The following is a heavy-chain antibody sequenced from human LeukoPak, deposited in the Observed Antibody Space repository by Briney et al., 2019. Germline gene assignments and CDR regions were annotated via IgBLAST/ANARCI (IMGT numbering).Heavy chain of an antibody. J-gene: IGHJ6*03. CDR2: ISPSSNTI. Sequence: GGSLRLSCAASGFSFSTYSMIWVRQAPGKGLEWVSYISPSSNTIYYADSVRGRFTTSRDNAKNSLFLQMNSLRVEDTAVYYCVRSGGGGGSYYYYYYMDVWGKGTTVTVSS. D-gene: IGHD3-16*01. CDR3: VRSGGGGGSYYYYYYMDV. V-gene: IGHV3-48*01. CDR1: GFSFSTYS.